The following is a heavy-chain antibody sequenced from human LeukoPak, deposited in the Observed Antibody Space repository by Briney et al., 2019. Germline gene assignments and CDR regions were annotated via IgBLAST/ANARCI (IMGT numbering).Heavy chain of an antibody. Sequence: PGGSLRLSCAASGFTFDVSAMNWVRQAPGKGLEWVSASGNAGDTYYADSVKGRFTISRDNAKNSLYLQMNSLRAEDTAVYYCARDRAEELRYFDWLLQYYYYGMDVWGQGTTVTVSS. J-gene: IGHJ6*02. D-gene: IGHD3-9*01. CDR3: ARDRAEELRYFDWLLQYYYYGMDV. V-gene: IGHV3-69-1*01. CDR2: SGNAGDT. CDR1: GFTFDVSA.